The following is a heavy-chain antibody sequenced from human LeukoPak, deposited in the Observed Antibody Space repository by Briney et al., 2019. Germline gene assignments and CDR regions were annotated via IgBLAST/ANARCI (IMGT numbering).Heavy chain of an antibody. CDR3: AREYCTTTCYFDY. V-gene: IGHV4-59*11. CDR2: VHYIGGA. CDR1: GDSISSHY. Sequence: SETLSLTCTVSGDSISSHYCSWIRQPPAKGLEWIGYVHYIGGATYNPSLKSRVTISVATSKTQFSLKLSSVTAADTAVYYCAREYCTTTCYFDYWGQGMLVTVSS. D-gene: IGHD2-8*01. J-gene: IGHJ4*02.